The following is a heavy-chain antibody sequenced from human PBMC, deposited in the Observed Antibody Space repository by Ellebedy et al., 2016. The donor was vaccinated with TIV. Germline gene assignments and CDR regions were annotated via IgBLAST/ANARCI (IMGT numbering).Heavy chain of an antibody. D-gene: IGHD5-18*01. V-gene: IGHV4-34*01. CDR1: GGSFSGYY. J-gene: IGHJ6*02. CDR3: ARISSLDTGMVGPDYGTDV. CDR2: INHSGST. Sequence: GSLRLSCAVYGGSFSGYYWSWIRQPPGKGLEWIGEINHSGSTNYNPSLKSRVTVSVDTSKNQFSLKLSSVTAADTAVYYCARISSLDTGMVGPDYGTDVWGQGTTVTVSS.